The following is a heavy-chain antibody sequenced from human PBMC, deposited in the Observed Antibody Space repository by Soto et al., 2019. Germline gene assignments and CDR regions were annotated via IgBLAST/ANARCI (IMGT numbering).Heavy chain of an antibody. CDR3: ATDQASFATIAAAGTGPNYYYYYGMDV. Sequence: ASVKVSCXVSGYTLTELSMHWVRQAPGKGLEWMGGFDPEDGETIYAQKFQGRVTMTEDTSTDTAYMELSSLRSEDTAVYYCATDQASFATIAAAGTGPNYYYYYGMDVWGQGTTVTVSS. CDR1: GYTLTELS. J-gene: IGHJ6*02. D-gene: IGHD6-13*01. CDR2: FDPEDGET. V-gene: IGHV1-24*01.